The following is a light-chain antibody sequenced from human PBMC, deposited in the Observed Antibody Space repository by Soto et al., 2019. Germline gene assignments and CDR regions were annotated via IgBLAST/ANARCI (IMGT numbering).Light chain of an antibody. CDR1: QRVSTTH. CDR2: GAS. J-gene: IGKJ5*01. V-gene: IGKV3D-20*02. Sequence: EIGLTQSPDTLSFSPGERASLSCSASQRVSTTHLAWYQQKPGQAPRLLIYGASSRATGIPDRFSGSGSGTDFTLTISRLEPEDFAVYYCHQRNQFGQGTRLEIK. CDR3: HQRNQ.